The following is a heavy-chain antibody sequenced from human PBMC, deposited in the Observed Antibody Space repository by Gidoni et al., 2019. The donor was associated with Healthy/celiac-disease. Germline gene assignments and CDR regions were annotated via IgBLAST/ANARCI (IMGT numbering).Heavy chain of an antibody. J-gene: IGHJ6*03. V-gene: IGHV4-39*01. CDR1: GGSISSSSSY. D-gene: IGHD1-26*01. Sequence: QLQLQESGPGLVKPSETLSPTCTVSGGSISSSSSYWGWIRQPPRKGLVWIGSIYDSGSTYSNPSLTSRVTISVDTSRNQFSLKLSSVTAADTAVYYCARRSGSYYYYYMDVWGKGTTVTVSS. CDR3: ARRSGSYYYYYMDV. CDR2: IYDSGST.